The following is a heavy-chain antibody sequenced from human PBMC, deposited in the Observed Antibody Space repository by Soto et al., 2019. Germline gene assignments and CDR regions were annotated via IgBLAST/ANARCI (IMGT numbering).Heavy chain of an antibody. CDR1: GGTFSSYT. V-gene: IGHV1-69*02. J-gene: IGHJ3*02. CDR3: ARAIAVAGMDPDAFDI. D-gene: IGHD6-19*01. CDR2: IIPILGIA. Sequence: ASVKVSCKASGGTFSSYTISWVRQAPGQGLEWMGRIIPILGIANYAQKFQGRVTITADKSTSTAYMELSSLRSEDTAVYYCARAIAVAGMDPDAFDIWGQGTMVTVSS.